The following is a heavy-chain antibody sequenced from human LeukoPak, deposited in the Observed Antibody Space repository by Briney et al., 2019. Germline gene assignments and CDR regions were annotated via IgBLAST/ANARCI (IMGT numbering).Heavy chain of an antibody. CDR1: GFTFSSYA. D-gene: IGHD3-9*01. CDR2: ISGSGGST. CDR3: AKGPYYDILTGYSVFDY. V-gene: IGHV3-23*01. J-gene: IGHJ4*02. Sequence: GGALRLSCAASGFTFSSYAMGWVRQAPGKGLEWVSAISGSGGSTYYADSVKGRFTISRDNSKNTLYLQMNSLRAEDTAVYYCAKGPYYDILTGYSVFDYWGQGTLVTVSS.